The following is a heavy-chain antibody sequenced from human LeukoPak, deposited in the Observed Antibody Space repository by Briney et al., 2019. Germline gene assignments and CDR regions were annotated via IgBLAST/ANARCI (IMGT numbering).Heavy chain of an antibody. CDR2: IKQDGSEK. CDR3: ARDAWMGYCSGGSCFSAFDI. Sequence: PGGSLRLSCAASGFTFSSYWMSWVRQAPGKGLEWVATIKQDGSEKYYVDSVKGRFTISRDNAKNSLYLQMNSLRAEDTAVYYCARDAWMGYCSGGSCFSAFDIWGQGTMVTVSS. V-gene: IGHV3-7*01. D-gene: IGHD2-15*01. CDR1: GFTFSSYW. J-gene: IGHJ3*02.